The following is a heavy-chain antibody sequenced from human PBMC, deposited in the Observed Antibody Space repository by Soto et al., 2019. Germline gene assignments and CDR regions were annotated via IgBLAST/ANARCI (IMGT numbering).Heavy chain of an antibody. J-gene: IGHJ4*02. CDR2: ISNSGSTI. V-gene: IGHV3-48*02. D-gene: IGHD2-21*01. CDR3: ARGRGYCGGTNCYLDY. CDR1: GFSFSSHS. Sequence: GGSLRLSCAASGFSFSSHSMKWVRQAPGKGLEWVSYISNSGSTIYYADSVKGRFTISRDNAKNSLYLQMNSLRDDDTAVYYCARGRGYCGGTNCYLDYWGQGALVTVS.